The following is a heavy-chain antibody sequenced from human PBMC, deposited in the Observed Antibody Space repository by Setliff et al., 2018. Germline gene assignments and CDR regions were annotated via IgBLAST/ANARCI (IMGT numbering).Heavy chain of an antibody. V-gene: IGHV1-3*01. CDR1: GYTFAAYG. J-gene: IGHJ3*01. Sequence: ASVKVSCKASGYTFAAYGIHWVRQAPGQRPAWMGWIKADHGDTKFSQKFQGRLTFTRDTSASTVYMELSGLTSEDTAVYYCARGCSGGSCPGALDFWGQGTMVTVSS. CDR3: ARGCSGGSCPGALDF. CDR2: IKADHGDT. D-gene: IGHD2-15*01.